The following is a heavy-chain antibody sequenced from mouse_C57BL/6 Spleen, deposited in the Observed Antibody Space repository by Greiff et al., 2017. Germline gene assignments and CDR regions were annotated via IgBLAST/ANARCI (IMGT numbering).Heavy chain of an antibody. J-gene: IGHJ4*01. CDR1: GYAFSSSW. Sequence: VQLKESGPELVKPGASVKISCKASGYAFSSSWMNWVKQRPGKGLEWIGRIYPGDGDTNYNGKFKGKATLTADKSSSTAYMQLSSLTSEDSAVXICAIEGRLPLPMDDWGQGTSVTVSS. D-gene: IGHD2-2*01. CDR2: IYPGDGDT. CDR3: AIEGRLPLPMDD. V-gene: IGHV1-82*01.